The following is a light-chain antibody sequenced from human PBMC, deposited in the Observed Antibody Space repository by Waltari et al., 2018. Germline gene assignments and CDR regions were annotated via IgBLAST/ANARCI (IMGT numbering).Light chain of an antibody. CDR2: DVS. J-gene: IGLJ3*02. V-gene: IGLV2-11*01. CDR3: CSYAGSYIWV. Sequence: QSALTQPRSVSGAPGQSVTISCTGTSSDVGGSNYVPWYQQHPGKAPKLMIYDVSKRPSGVPDRFSGSKSGNTASLTISGLQAEDEADYYCCSYAGSYIWVFGGGTKLTVL. CDR1: SSDVGGSNY.